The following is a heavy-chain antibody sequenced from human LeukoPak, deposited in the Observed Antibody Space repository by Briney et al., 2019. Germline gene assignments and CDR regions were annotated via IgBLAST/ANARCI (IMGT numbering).Heavy chain of an antibody. D-gene: IGHD4-11*01. J-gene: IGHJ3*02. Sequence: SQTLSPTCAISGDSVSSNSAIWNWIRQSPSRGLEWLGRTYYRSKWNNDYAVSVKSRITINPDTSKNQFSLQLNSVTPEDTAVYYCARAQFYSAAGPIWGQGTMVTVSS. V-gene: IGHV6-1*01. CDR2: TYYRSKWNN. CDR3: ARAQFYSAAGPI. CDR1: GDSVSSNSAI.